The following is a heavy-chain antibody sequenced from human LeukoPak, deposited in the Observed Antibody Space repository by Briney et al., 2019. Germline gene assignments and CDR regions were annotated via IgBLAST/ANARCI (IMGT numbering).Heavy chain of an antibody. CDR3: AKVGHGGYYFDY. CDR2: ISGSGGST. V-gene: IGHV3-23*01. Sequence: GGSLRLSCAASGFTFSSYAMSWVRQAPGKGLEWASAISGSGGSTYYADSVKGRFTISRGNSKNTLYLQMNSLRAEDTAVYYCAKVGHGGYYFDYWGQGTLVTVSS. CDR1: GFTFSSYA. D-gene: IGHD3-22*01. J-gene: IGHJ4*02.